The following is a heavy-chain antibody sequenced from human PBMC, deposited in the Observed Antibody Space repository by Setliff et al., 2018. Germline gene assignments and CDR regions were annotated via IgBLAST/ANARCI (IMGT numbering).Heavy chain of an antibody. CDR2: FYTSGNT. CDR3: ARGGPTLTISRVLVVSSLDP. J-gene: IGHJ5*02. CDR1: GDSISSGYYY. Sequence: SETLSLTCTVSGDSISSGYYYWTWIRRSAGKGLEWIGHFYTSGNTNYNPSLKSRVTISVDTSKNQFSLKLSSVTAADTATYYCARGGPTLTISRVLVVSSLDPWGQGSRVTVSS. V-gene: IGHV4-61*09. D-gene: IGHD3-3*01.